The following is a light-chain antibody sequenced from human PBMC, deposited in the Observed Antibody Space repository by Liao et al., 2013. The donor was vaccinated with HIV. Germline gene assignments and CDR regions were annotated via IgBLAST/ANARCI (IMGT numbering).Light chain of an antibody. J-gene: IGLJ1*01. CDR2: VDS. CDR3: QVWDSNYDHPYV. Sequence: SYELTQPPSVSVAPGKTASITCGGDHVGSKSLHWYQQKPGQAPVLVIYVDSDRPSGIPERFSGSNSGNTATLSISRVEAGDEADYYCQVWDSNYDHPYVFGTGTKVTVL. V-gene: IGLV3-21*01. CDR1: HVGSKS.